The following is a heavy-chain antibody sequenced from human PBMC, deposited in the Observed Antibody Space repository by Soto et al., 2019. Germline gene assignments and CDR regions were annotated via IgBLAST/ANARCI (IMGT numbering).Heavy chain of an antibody. CDR3: ARNGTYSSSLSQYSGMDV. J-gene: IGHJ6*02. CDR1: GGTFANFI. V-gene: IGHV1-69*13. CDR2: IAPMFGTA. D-gene: IGHD6-6*01. Sequence: GASVKVSCKASGGTFANFIMNWVRQTPGQGLEWMGGIAPMFGTATYAEKFKGRVTISATESTSTAYMELTSLRSEDTAVYYCARNGTYSSSLSQYSGMDVWGQGTTVTVSS.